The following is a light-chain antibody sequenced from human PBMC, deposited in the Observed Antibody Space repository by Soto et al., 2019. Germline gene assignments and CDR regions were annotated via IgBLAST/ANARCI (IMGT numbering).Light chain of an antibody. V-gene: IGLV1-47*01. CDR3: AAWDDSLSDVV. Sequence: QSVLTQPPSASGTPGQRVTISCSGSSSNIGSNYVYWYQQLPGTAPKLLIYRNNQRPSGVPDRFSGSKSGTSASLVISGLRSEDEADYYCAAWDDSLSDVVFGGGTKLTVL. J-gene: IGLJ2*01. CDR2: RNN. CDR1: SSNIGSNY.